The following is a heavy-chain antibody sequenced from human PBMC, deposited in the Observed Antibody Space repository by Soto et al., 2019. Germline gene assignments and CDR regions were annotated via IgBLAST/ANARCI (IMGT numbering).Heavy chain of an antibody. D-gene: IGHD2-15*01. Sequence: QVQLVQSGAEVKKPGSSVKVSCKASGGTFSSYAISWVRQAPGQGLEWMGGIIPIFGTANYAQKFQGRVTITADESTSTAYMELSSLRSEDTAVYYCAREVGLYDCSGGSCYPDGYYYYGMDVWGQGTTVTVSS. J-gene: IGHJ6*02. V-gene: IGHV1-69*01. CDR3: AREVGLYDCSGGSCYPDGYYYYGMDV. CDR1: GGTFSSYA. CDR2: IIPIFGTA.